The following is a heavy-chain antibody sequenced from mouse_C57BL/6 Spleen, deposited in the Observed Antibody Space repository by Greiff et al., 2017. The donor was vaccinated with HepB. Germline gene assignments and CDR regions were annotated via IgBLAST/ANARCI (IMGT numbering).Heavy chain of an antibody. D-gene: IGHD1-1*01. Sequence: QVHVKQSGAELARPGASVKLSCKASGYTFTSYGISWVKQRTGQGLEWIGEIYPRSGNTYYNEKFKGKATLTEEKSSSTAYMELRSLTSEDSAFYFCSCCILTALLANPSDYSGQGTTLTVSS. V-gene: IGHV1-81*01. CDR2: IYPRSGNT. CDR3: SCCILTALLANPSDY. J-gene: IGHJ2*01. CDR1: GYTFTSYG.